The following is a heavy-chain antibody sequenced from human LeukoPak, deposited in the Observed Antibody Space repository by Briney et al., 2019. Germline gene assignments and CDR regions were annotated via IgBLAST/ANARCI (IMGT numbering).Heavy chain of an antibody. V-gene: IGHV3-30-3*01. D-gene: IGHD3-3*01. J-gene: IGHJ3*02. CDR2: ISYDGSNK. CDR3: AKGETYYDFWSGSIDAFDI. Sequence: GGSLRLSCAASGFTFSSYAMHWVRQAPGKGLEWVAVISYDGSNKYYADSVKGRFTISRDNSKNTLYLQMNSLRAEDTAVYYCAKGETYYDFWSGSIDAFDIWGQGTMVTVSS. CDR1: GFTFSSYA.